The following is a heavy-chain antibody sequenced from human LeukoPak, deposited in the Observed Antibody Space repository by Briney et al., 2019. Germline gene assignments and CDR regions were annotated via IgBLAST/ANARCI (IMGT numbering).Heavy chain of an antibody. CDR1: GITFSTFW. CDR2: INTDGSVT. Sequence: GGSLRLSCAAYGITFSTFWMHWVRQAPGEGLVWVSRINTDGSVTNYADSVEGRFTISRDNAKNMLYLQMNDLRAEDTAVYYCVTDRYSDSAFGDWGQGTLVTVSS. D-gene: IGHD1-26*01. J-gene: IGHJ4*02. CDR3: VTDRYSDSAFGD. V-gene: IGHV3-74*01.